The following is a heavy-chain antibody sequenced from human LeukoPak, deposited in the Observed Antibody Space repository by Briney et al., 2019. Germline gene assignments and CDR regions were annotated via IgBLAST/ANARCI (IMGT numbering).Heavy chain of an antibody. D-gene: IGHD1-26*01. J-gene: IGHJ4*02. CDR1: GFTFSSYA. Sequence: SGGSLRLSCAASGFTFSSYAMSWVCQAPGKGLEWVPAISGSGGSTYYADSVKGRFTISRDNSKNTLYLQMNSLRAEDTAVYYCARDRWELDEVYYFDYWGQGTLVTVSS. CDR3: ARDRWELDEVYYFDY. CDR2: ISGSGGST. V-gene: IGHV3-23*01.